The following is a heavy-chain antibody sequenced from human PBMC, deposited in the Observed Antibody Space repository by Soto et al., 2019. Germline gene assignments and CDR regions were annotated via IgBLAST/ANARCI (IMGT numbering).Heavy chain of an antibody. CDR2: MNPNSGNT. CDR1: GGTFSSYA. CDR3: AREEVPAASDY. V-gene: IGHV1-8*02. Sequence: ASVKVSCKASGGTFSSYAIIWVRQAPGQGLEWMGWMNPNSGNTGYAQKFQGRVTMTRNTSISTAYMELSSLRSEDTAVYYCAREEVPAASDYWGQGTLVTVSS. J-gene: IGHJ4*02. D-gene: IGHD2-2*01.